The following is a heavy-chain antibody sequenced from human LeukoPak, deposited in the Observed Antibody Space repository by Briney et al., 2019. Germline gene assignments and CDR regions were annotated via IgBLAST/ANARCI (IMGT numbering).Heavy chain of an antibody. CDR2: IYSGGST. V-gene: IGHV3-66*01. D-gene: IGHD4-11*01. CDR1: GFTVSSNY. Sequence: GGSLRLSCAASGFTVSSNYMSWVRQAPGKGLEWVSVIYSGGSTYYADSVEGRFTISRDNSKNTLYLQMNSLRAEDTAVYYCARVRGYSTGDYWGQGTLVTVSS. J-gene: IGHJ4*02. CDR3: ARVRGYSTGDY.